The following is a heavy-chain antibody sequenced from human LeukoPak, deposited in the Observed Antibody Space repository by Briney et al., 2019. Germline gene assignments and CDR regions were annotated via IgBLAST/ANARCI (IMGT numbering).Heavy chain of an antibody. CDR3: AKEVVFYNVLTNYFDY. D-gene: IGHD2-15*01. V-gene: IGHV3-23*01. CDR2: ISGSGDST. CDR1: GFTFCSYA. J-gene: IGHJ4*02. Sequence: AGGCLRLSRAASGFTFCSYAISWGRQAPGKGLEWGSGISGSGDSTYSADSVNGRVTIPRDNSKSTLYLQMHSLRAEDTAVYYCAKEVVFYNVLTNYFDYWGQGTLVTVSS.